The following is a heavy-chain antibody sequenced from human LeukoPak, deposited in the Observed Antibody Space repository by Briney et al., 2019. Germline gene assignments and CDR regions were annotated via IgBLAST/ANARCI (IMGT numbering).Heavy chain of an antibody. CDR1: GFTFSSYA. V-gene: IGHV3-23*01. CDR2: ISGSGGST. Sequence: GSLRLSCAASGFTFSSYAMSWVRQAPGKGLEWVSAISGSGGSTHYADSVKGRFTISRDNSKNTLYLQMTSLRDDDTAVYYCTTKSGHWFDPWGQGTLVTVSS. CDR3: TTKSGHWFDP. J-gene: IGHJ5*02.